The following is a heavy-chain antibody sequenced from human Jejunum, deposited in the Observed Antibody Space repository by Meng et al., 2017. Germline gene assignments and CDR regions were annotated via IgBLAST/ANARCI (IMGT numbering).Heavy chain of an antibody. Sequence: ESGGGLFPPECALRLACAVTRFRMRSHDRHWVRQAPGKGLEWVSRINSDGGGGKYADFVRGRFTISRDNAMNMLYLTMNSLTAEDTAVYYCVCFGGFSGFDPWGQGTLVTVSS. CDR3: VCFGGFSGFDP. CDR1: RFRMRSHD. CDR2: INSDGGGG. J-gene: IGHJ5*02. V-gene: IGHV3-74*03. D-gene: IGHD3-10*01.